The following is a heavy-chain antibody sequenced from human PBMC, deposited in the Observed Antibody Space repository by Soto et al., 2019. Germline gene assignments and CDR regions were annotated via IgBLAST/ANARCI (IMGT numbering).Heavy chain of an antibody. CDR1: GGTFSSYA. CDR3: ARSAFLYLDIVVVNGMDV. J-gene: IGHJ6*02. Sequence: ASVKVSCKASGGTFSSYAISWVRQAPGQGLEWMGGIIPIFGTANCAQKFQGRVTITADESTSTAYMELSSLRSEDTAVYYCARSAFLYLDIVVVNGMDVWGQGTTVTVSS. CDR2: IIPIFGTA. V-gene: IGHV1-69*13. D-gene: IGHD2-15*01.